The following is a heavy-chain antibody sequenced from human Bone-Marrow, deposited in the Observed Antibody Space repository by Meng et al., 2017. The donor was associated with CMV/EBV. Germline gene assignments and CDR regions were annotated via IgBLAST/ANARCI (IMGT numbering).Heavy chain of an antibody. CDR3: ARGGYSGYDYEHGMDV. CDR2: ISASGSST. V-gene: IGHV3-23*01. CDR1: GFTFSSYA. J-gene: IGHJ6*02. Sequence: GESLKISCAASGFTFSSYAMTWVRQAPGKGLEWVSAISASGSSTYYADSVKGRFTISRDNAKNSLYLQMNSLRAEDTAVYYCARGGYSGYDYEHGMDVWGQGTTVSVSS. D-gene: IGHD5-12*01.